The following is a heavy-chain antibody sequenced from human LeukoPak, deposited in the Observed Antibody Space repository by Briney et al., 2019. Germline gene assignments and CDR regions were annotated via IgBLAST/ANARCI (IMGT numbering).Heavy chain of an antibody. CDR1: GFPLPNYL. CDR2: IIRDGSHT. J-gene: IGHJ4*02. D-gene: IGHD5-24*01. V-gene: IGHV3-74*01. CDR3: VRDGDAYNFDY. Sequence: GSLRLSRSAPGFPLPNYLMHWVRQAPGKGLVWVSRIIRDGSHTDYAGSVEGRFSISRDNARNTLYLQMNSLRAEDTAIYYCVRDGDAYNFDYWGQGTLVTVSS.